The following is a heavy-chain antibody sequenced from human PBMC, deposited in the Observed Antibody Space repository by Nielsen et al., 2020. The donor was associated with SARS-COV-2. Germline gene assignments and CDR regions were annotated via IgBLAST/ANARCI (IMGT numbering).Heavy chain of an antibody. J-gene: IGHJ4*02. CDR3: AKLPGAESPIDY. CDR2: ISWNSGSI. CDR1: GFTFDDYA. V-gene: IGHV3-9*01. D-gene: IGHD1-26*01. Sequence: GGSLRLSCAASGFTFDDYAMHWVRQATGKGLEWVSGISWNSGSIGYADSVKGRFTISRDNDKNSLYLQMNSLRAEDTALYYCAKLPGAESPIDYWGQGTLFTVSS.